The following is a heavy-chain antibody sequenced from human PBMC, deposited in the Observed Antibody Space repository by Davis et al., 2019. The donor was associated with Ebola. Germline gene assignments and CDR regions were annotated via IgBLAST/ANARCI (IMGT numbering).Heavy chain of an antibody. Sequence: ASVKVSCKASGYTFTNYGISWVRQAPGQGLEWMGWISGYEDNTNYAPRFQGRITLTKDRATRTVYMELRSLTSDDTAVYYCARDLATSSGAHFFYFGMDVWAEGTSVAVSS. D-gene: IGHD3-10*01. CDR3: ARDLATSSGAHFFYFGMDV. CDR1: GYTFTNYG. V-gene: IGHV1-18*01. J-gene: IGHJ6*04. CDR2: ISGYEDNT.